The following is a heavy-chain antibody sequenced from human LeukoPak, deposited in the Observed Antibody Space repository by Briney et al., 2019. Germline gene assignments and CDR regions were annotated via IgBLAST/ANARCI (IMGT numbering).Heavy chain of an antibody. CDR2: IYYSGST. J-gene: IGHJ5*02. Sequence: PSETLSLTCTVSGGSISSGGYYWGWLRQHPGTGLEWVGYIYYSGSTYYNPSLKSRVTISVDTSKNQFSLKLSSVTAADTAVYYCARENYYDSSMPELNWFDPWGQGTLVTVSS. V-gene: IGHV4-31*03. D-gene: IGHD3-22*01. CDR3: ARENYYDSSMPELNWFDP. CDR1: GGSISSGGYY.